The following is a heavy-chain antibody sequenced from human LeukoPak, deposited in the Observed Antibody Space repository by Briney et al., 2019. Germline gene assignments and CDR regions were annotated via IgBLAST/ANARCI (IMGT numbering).Heavy chain of an antibody. CDR2: IPYDGGNK. J-gene: IGHJ6*02. CDR1: GFTFSSYA. D-gene: IGHD6-19*01. Sequence: PGGSLRLSCAASGFTFSSYAMHWVRQAPGKGLEWVAVIPYDGGNKFYADSVKGRFTIFRDNSKNTVSLQMNSLRTEDTAVYFCARVDSSGWLIYGMDVWGQGTTVTVSS. V-gene: IGHV3-30-3*01. CDR3: ARVDSSGWLIYGMDV.